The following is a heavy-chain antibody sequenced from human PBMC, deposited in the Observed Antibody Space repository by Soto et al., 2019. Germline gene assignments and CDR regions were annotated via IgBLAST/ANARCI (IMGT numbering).Heavy chain of an antibody. Sequence: GGSLRLSCAASGFTFSIYTMNWVRQSPGKGLLWVSRIDGVCTATVYSDSVRGHFTISRDNAENTLYLQMDSLRAEDTAVCYCITVFEYWGQGTPVTVSS. CDR1: GFTFSIYT. D-gene: IGHD1-20*01. CDR2: IDGVCTAT. CDR3: ITVFEY. V-gene: IGHV3-74*03. J-gene: IGHJ4*02.